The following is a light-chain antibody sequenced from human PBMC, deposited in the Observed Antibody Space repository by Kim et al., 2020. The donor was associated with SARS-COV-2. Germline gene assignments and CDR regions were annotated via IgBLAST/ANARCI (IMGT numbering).Light chain of an antibody. CDR3: QQYVDYPYT. CDR1: QSVREW. Sequence: DIQMTQSPSTLSASVGDRVTITCRASQSVREWLAWYQQKPGKAPGLLIYKTSNLDSGVPSRFSGDGSGTEFTLTIDSLRPDDFATYYCQQYVDYPYTFGQGTKLEIK. CDR2: KTS. J-gene: IGKJ2*01. V-gene: IGKV1-5*03.